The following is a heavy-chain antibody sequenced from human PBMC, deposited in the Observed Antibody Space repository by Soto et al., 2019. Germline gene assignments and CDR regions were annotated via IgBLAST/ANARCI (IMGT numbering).Heavy chain of an antibody. CDR3: ARGGTEHLTHYFIDY. V-gene: IGHV3-72*01. J-gene: IGHJ4*02. CDR2: IRSKAKSYRT. D-gene: IGHD3-10*01. CDR1: GFTLSDYY. Sequence: EVQLVESGGGLVQPGGSLRVSCVVSGFTLSDYYMDWVRQAPGKGLEWIGRIRSKAKSYRTEYAASVQDRFTISGQDSISTLFLQMNSLETDDTAVYYCARGGTEHLTHYFIDYWGQGTLVTVSS.